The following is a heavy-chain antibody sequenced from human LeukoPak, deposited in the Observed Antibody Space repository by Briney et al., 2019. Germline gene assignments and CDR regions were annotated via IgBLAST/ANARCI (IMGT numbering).Heavy chain of an antibody. CDR3: AKVDGTEQWLVPGYFQH. Sequence: PGGSLRLSCAASGFTFSSIPMSGVRQAPGKGLEWVSAISGRGGRTYYADSVKGRLTVSTDNPKTTLYLQMNSLRAEDTAVYYCAKVDGTEQWLVPGYFQHWGQGTLVTVSS. V-gene: IGHV3-23*01. D-gene: IGHD6-19*01. CDR2: ISGRGGRT. J-gene: IGHJ1*01. CDR1: GFTFSSIP.